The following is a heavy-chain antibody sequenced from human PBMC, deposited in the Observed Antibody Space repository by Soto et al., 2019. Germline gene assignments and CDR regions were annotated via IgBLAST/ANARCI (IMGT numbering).Heavy chain of an antibody. J-gene: IGHJ4*02. CDR3: ARGDTAMAPAFDY. CDR1: GFTVSSNY. D-gene: IGHD5-18*01. Sequence: PGGSLRLSCAASGFTVSSNYMSWVRQAPGKGLEWVSVIYSGGSTYYADSVKGRFTISRDNSKNTLYLQMNSLRAEDTAVYYCARGDTAMAPAFDYWGQGTLVTVSS. CDR2: IYSGGST. V-gene: IGHV3-53*01.